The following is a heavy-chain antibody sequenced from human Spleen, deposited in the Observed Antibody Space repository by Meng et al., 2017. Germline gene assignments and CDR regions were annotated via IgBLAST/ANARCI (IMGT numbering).Heavy chain of an antibody. J-gene: IGHJ6*02. D-gene: IGHD1-26*01. CDR1: GLTFSSYE. V-gene: IGHV3-48*03. CDR3: ATSPYRSPSGAAYYYGMDV. Sequence: GESLKISCAASGLTFSSYEMNWVRQAPGKGLEWVSFISRSGSTIYYADSVKGRFTISRDNAKNSLYLQMNSLRAEDTAVYYCATSPYRSPSGAAYYYGMDVWGQGTTVTVSS. CDR2: ISRSGSTI.